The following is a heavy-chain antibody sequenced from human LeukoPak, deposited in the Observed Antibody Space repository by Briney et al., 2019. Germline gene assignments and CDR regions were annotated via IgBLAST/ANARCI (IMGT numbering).Heavy chain of an antibody. J-gene: IGHJ4*02. V-gene: IGHV3-23*01. CDR3: AKDGPSIFGVVIRTQYYFDY. Sequence: GGSLRLSCAASGFTFGTYAMTWVRQAPGKGLEWVSVISGSGGSTYYADSVKGRFIISRDNSKNTLYLQMNSLRAEDTAVYYCAKDGPSIFGVVIRTQYYFDYWGQGTLVTVSS. D-gene: IGHD3-3*01. CDR1: GFTFGTYA. CDR2: ISGSGGST.